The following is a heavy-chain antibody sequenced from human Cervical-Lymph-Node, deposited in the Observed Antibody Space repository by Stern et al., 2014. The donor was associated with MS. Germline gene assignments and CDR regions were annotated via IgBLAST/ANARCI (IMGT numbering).Heavy chain of an antibody. CDR2: IYWDDDK. J-gene: IGHJ5*02. CDR3: AHRHYSGWFDP. CDR1: GFSLRTSGVA. Sequence: LVQSGPTLVKPTQTLTLTCTFSGFSLRTSGVAVGWIRQPPGKALKWLALIYWDDDKRYSASLKSRLTITKDTPKNQVVLTMTNMDPVDTATYYCAHRHYSGWFDPWGQGTLVTVSS. V-gene: IGHV2-5*02. D-gene: IGHD4-11*01.